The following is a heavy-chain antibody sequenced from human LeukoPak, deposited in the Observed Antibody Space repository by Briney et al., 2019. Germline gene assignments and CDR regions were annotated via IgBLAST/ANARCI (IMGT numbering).Heavy chain of an antibody. CDR3: AREIVAAAGKGGWFDP. CDR1: GGSISSYY. V-gene: IGHV4-4*07. J-gene: IGHJ5*02. CDR2: IYTSGGT. Sequence: SETLSLTCTVSGGSISSYYWSWIRQPAGKGLEWIGRIYTSGGTSYNPSLKSRVTMSVDTSKNQFSLKLSSVTAADTAVYYCAREIVAAAGKGGWFDPWGQGTLVTVSS. D-gene: IGHD6-13*01.